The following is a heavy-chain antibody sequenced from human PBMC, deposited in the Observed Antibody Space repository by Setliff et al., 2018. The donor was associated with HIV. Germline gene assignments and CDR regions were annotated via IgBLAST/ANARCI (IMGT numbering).Heavy chain of an antibody. D-gene: IGHD6-19*01. CDR3: ARRRGQKATGWYYFDF. CDR1: GGPITSNTYF. CDR2: IYHSGNT. Sequence: SETLSLTCSVSGGPITSNTYFWDWLRQAPGKGLEWIGSIYHSGNTYYNPSLKSRVSISVDTSKRQFSLKLTSVTAGDSALYYCARRRGQKATGWYYFDFWGQGALVTVSS. V-gene: IGHV4-39*01. J-gene: IGHJ4*02.